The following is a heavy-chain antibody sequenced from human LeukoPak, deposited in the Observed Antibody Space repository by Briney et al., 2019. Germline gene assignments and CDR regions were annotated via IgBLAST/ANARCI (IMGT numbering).Heavy chain of an antibody. CDR1: GFTFSTYA. CDR3: ASSYYDSR. J-gene: IGHJ4*02. D-gene: IGHD3-22*01. CDR2: IYSGGST. V-gene: IGHV3-66*01. Sequence: GGSLRLSCAASGFTFSTYAMSWVRQAPGKGLEWVSVIYSGGSTYYADSVKGRFTISRDNSKNTLYLQMNSLRAEDTAVYYCASSYYDSRGGQGTLVTVSS.